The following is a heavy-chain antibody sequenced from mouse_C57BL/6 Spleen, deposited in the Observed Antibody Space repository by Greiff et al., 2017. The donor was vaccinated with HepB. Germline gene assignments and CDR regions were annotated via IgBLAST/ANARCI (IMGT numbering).Heavy chain of an antibody. J-gene: IGHJ2*01. CDR3: ARGGVYYFDY. Sequence: LVEPGASVKISCKASGYAFSSSWMNWVKQRPGKGLEWIGRIYPGDGDTNYNGKFKGKATLTADKSSSTAYMQLSSLTSEDSAVYFCARGGVYYFDYWGQGTTLTVSS. CDR1: GYAFSSSW. CDR2: IYPGDGDT. V-gene: IGHV1-82*01.